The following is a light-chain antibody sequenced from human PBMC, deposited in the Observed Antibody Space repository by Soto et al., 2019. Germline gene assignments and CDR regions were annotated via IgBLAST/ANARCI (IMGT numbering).Light chain of an antibody. J-gene: IGLJ3*02. V-gene: IGLV2-14*01. CDR1: SSDVGGYNY. Sequence: QSALTQPASVSGSPGQSITISCTGTSSDVGGYNYVSWYQQHPGKAPKLMIYEVSNRPSGVSNRFSGSKSGNTASLTISGLQAEGGADYYCSSYTRSSTRVFGGGTKLTVL. CDR3: SSYTRSSTRV. CDR2: EVS.